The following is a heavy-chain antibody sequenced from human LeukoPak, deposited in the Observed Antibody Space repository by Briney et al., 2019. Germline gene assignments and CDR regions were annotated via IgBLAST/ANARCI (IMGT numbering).Heavy chain of an antibody. CDR1: GFTFSSFW. CDR2: ISPDGMTT. D-gene: IGHD6-13*01. V-gene: IGHV3-74*01. Sequence: SGGSLRLSCAASGFTFSSFWMHWVRQDPGKGLVWVSRISPDGMTTIHADSVKGRFTVSRDNAKNTLYLQMNSLRAEDTAVYYCARTRTLPVAGGFDAWGQGTLVTVSS. CDR3: ARTRTLPVAGGFDA. J-gene: IGHJ5*02.